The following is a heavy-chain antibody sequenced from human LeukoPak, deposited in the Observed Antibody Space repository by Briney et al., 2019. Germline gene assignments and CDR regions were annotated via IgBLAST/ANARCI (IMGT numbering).Heavy chain of an antibody. CDR3: AREDGPHFWSGYYRGYYYYMDV. J-gene: IGHJ6*03. V-gene: IGHV3-30*04. CDR1: GFTFSSYA. Sequence: HPGGSLRLSCAASGFTFSSYAMHWVRQAPGKGLEWVAVISYDGSNKYYADSVKGRFTISRDNSKNTLYLQMNSLRAEDTAVYYCAREDGPHFWSGYYRGYYYYMDVWGKGTTVTVSS. CDR2: ISYDGSNK. D-gene: IGHD3-3*02.